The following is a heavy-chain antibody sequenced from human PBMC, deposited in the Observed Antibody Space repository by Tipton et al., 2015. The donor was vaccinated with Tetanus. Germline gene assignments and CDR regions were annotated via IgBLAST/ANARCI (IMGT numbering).Heavy chain of an antibody. J-gene: IGHJ4*02. CDR3: ASLLNQGIAAAGRFDY. CDR1: GFTFSSYS. V-gene: IGHV3-48*02. D-gene: IGHD6-13*01. CDR2: ISSSSSTI. Sequence: LSCAASGFTFSSYSMNWVRQAPGKGLEWVSYISSSSSTIYYADSVKGRFTISRDNAKNSLYLQMNSLRDEDTAVYYCASLLNQGIAAAGRFDYWGQGTLVTVSS.